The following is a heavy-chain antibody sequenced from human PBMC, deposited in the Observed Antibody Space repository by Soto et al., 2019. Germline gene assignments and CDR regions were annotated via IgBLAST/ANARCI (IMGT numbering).Heavy chain of an antibody. J-gene: IGHJ4*02. CDR1: GFTLSNYW. V-gene: IGHV3-74*01. Sequence: PGGSLRLSCAASGFTLSNYWMHWVRQAPGKGLVWVSRINSDGSSASYADSVKGRFTISRDNAKNTLYLQMNSLRAEDTAVYYCVRDTLERLYYFDYWGQGTLVTVSS. D-gene: IGHD1-1*01. CDR2: INSDGSSA. CDR3: VRDTLERLYYFDY.